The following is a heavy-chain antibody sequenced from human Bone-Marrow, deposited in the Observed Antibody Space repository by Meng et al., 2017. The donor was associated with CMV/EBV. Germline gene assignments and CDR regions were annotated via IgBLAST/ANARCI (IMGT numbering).Heavy chain of an antibody. D-gene: IGHD2-15*01. CDR3: ARVMLLPWVFDY. V-gene: IGHV3-9*01. CDR2: ISWNSGSI. CDR1: GFTFDDYA. J-gene: IGHJ4*02. Sequence: SLKISCAASGFTFDDYAMHWVRQAPGKGLEWVSGISWNSGSIGYADSVKGRFTISRDNAKNSLYLQMNSLRAEDTALYYCARVMLLPWVFDYWGQGILVTVSS.